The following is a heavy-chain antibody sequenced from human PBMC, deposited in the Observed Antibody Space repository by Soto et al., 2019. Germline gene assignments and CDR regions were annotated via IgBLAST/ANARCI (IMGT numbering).Heavy chain of an antibody. CDR2: IYPGDSDT. CDR3: ARAYHDSKFIAVAGSSYLQTRYNWFDP. Sequence: PGESLKISCKGSGYRFTSYWIGWVRQMPGKGLEWMGIIYPGDSDTRYSPSFQGQVTISADKSITTAYLQWSSLKASDTAMYYCARAYHDSKFIAVAGSSYLQTRYNWFDPWGQGTLVTVSS. D-gene: IGHD6-19*01. J-gene: IGHJ5*02. CDR1: GYRFTSYW. V-gene: IGHV5-51*01.